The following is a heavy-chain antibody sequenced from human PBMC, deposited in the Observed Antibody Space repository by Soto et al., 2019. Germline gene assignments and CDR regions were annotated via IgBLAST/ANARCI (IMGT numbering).Heavy chain of an antibody. V-gene: IGHV3-48*01. CDR2: ISSSSRTI. CDR3: ARTRMEWALYFDN. J-gene: IGHJ4*02. CDR1: GFSFSDSG. Sequence: EVQLVESGGGLIQPGGSLRLSCEASGFSFSDSGMNWVRRAPGKGLEWISYISSSSRTIYYAASVEGRFTVSRDNVKNLVHLQMNSLRAEDTGVYFCARTRMEWALYFDNWGLGTLVTVSS. D-gene: IGHD3-3*01.